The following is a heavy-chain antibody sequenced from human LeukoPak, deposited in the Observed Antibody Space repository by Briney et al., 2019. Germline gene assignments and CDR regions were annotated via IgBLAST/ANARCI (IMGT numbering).Heavy chain of an antibody. CDR1: GFTFSSYA. V-gene: IGHV3-64*01. Sequence: PGGSLRLSCAASGFTFSSYAMHWVRQAPGKGLEYVSAISSNEGSTYYANSVKGRFTISRDNSKNTLYLQMGSLRAEDMAVYYCARDQKASDTDVDTAMVDDAFDIWGQGTMVTVSS. J-gene: IGHJ3*02. CDR3: ARDQKASDTDVDTAMVDDAFDI. D-gene: IGHD5-18*01. CDR2: ISSNEGST.